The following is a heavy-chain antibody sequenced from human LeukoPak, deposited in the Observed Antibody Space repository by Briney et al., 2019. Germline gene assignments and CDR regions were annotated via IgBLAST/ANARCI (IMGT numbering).Heavy chain of an antibody. D-gene: IGHD6-19*01. V-gene: IGHV4-39*01. CDR3: ARRPLYSSGWTRGPFDY. J-gene: IGHJ4*02. Sequence: SETLSLTCTVSGRSISSSSYYWGWIRQPPGKGLEWFGRIYYSGSTYYNPSLKTRVTISVDTSKNQFSLKLSSVTAADTAVYYCARRPLYSSGWTRGPFDYWGQGTLVTVSS. CDR1: GRSISSSSYY. CDR2: IYYSGST.